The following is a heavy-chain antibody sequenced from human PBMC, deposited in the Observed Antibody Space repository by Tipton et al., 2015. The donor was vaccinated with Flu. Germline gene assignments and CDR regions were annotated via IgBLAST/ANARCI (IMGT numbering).Heavy chain of an antibody. CDR2: ISYDGSNK. V-gene: IGHV3-30*04. J-gene: IGHJ3*02. CDR3: ARDYASGLRYFDWLSSDAFDI. Sequence: SLRLSCAASGFTFSSYAMHWVRQAPGKGLEWVAVISYDGSNKYYADSVKGRFTISRDNSKNTLYLQMSSLRAEDTAVYYCARDYASGLRYFDWLSSDAFDIWGQGTMVTVSS. D-gene: IGHD3-9*01. CDR1: GFTFSSYA.